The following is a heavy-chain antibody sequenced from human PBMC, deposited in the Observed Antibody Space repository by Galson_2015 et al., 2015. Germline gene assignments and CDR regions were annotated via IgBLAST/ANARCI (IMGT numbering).Heavy chain of an antibody. J-gene: IGHJ3*02. CDR3: AKSRGTTRGAFDI. D-gene: IGHD4-17*01. V-gene: IGHV3-9*01. CDR1: GLTFDDYA. CDR2: ISWNSGSI. Sequence: SLRLSCAASGLTFDDYAMHWVRQAPGKGLEWVSGISWNSGSILYADSVKGRFTLSRDNAKNSLFLQMNSLRVEDTALYYCAKSRGTTRGAFDIWGQGTMVTVSS.